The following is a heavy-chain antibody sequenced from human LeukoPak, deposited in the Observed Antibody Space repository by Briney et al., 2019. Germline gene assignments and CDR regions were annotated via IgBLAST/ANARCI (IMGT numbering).Heavy chain of an antibody. CDR1: GGSFSGYY. D-gene: IGHD3-16*01. V-gene: IGHV4-34*01. CDR2: INHSGST. J-gene: IGHJ6*03. Sequence: SETLSLTCAVYGGSFSGYYWSWIRQPPGKRLEWIGEINHSGSTNYNPSLKSRVTISEDTSKNQFSLKLSSVTAADTAVYYCARGWGIYYMDVWGKGTTVTVSS. CDR3: ARGWGIYYMDV.